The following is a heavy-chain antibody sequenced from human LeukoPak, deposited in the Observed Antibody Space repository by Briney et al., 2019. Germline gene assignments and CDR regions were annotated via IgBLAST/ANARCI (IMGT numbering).Heavy chain of an antibody. V-gene: IGHV4-39*07. D-gene: IGHD3-22*01. Sequence: PSETLSLTCTVSGGSISSSSYCWGWVRQPPGKGLEWIGTIYYRGTTYYNPSLKSRVTISVDTSKNQFSLKLSSVTAADTAVYYCARRGPYYYDSSGWSGRRYYYMDVWGKGTTVTISS. CDR3: ARRGPYYYDSSGWSGRRYYYMDV. J-gene: IGHJ6*03. CDR2: IYYRGTT. CDR1: GGSISSSSYC.